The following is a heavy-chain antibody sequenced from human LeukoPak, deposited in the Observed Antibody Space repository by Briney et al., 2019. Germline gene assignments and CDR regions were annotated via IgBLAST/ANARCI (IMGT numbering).Heavy chain of an antibody. V-gene: IGHV3-23*01. D-gene: IGHD1-1*01. CDR1: GFTFSSYA. Sequence: GGSLRLSCAASGFTFSSYAMSWVRQAPGKGLEWVSAISGSGGSTYYADSLKGRFTISRDNSKNTLYLQMNSLRAEDTAVYYCATSDGSYFDYWGQGTLVTVSS. CDR3: ATSDGSYFDY. J-gene: IGHJ4*02. CDR2: ISGSGGST.